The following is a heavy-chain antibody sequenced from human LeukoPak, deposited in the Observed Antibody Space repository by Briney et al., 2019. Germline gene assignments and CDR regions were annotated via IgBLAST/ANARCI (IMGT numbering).Heavy chain of an antibody. CDR2: ISSSGSTI. D-gene: IGHD5-18*01. J-gene: IGHJ6*02. CDR3: ARARGYGYLGYYGVDV. CDR1: GFTFSSYW. V-gene: IGHV3-11*01. Sequence: GGSLRLSCAASGFTFSSYWMSWIRQAPGKGLEWVSYISSSGSTIYYADSVKGRFTISRDNAKNSLYLQMNSLRAEDTAVYYCARARGYGYLGYYGVDVWGQGTTVTVSS.